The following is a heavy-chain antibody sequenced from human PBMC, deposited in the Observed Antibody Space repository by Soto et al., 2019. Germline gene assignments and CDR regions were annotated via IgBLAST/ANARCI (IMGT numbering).Heavy chain of an antibody. J-gene: IGHJ4*02. D-gene: IGHD3-3*01. V-gene: IGHV2-5*02. CDR3: AHRVLRTVFGLVTTTAIYFDF. Sequence: QITLKESGPTVGKPTETLTLTCTFSGFSLTTSGVGVGWVRQSPGKAPEWLVRICWDDDKRYSTSLNSRLIISKDTPKNQVVLTMANVDPADTATYYCAHRVLRTVFGLVTTTAIYFDFWGPGTPVVVSS. CDR2: ICWDDDK. CDR1: GFSLTTSGVG.